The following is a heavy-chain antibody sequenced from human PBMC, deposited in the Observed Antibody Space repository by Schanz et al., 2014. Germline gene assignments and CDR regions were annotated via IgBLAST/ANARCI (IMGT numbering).Heavy chain of an antibody. J-gene: IGHJ6*01. CDR3: VKDPHKYNWNDVDGMDV. CDR1: GFTFFGSFA. V-gene: IGHV3-23*01. CDR2: INGNGGIT. D-gene: IGHD1-1*01. Sequence: EVQLLESGGGLVQPGGSLRLSCVASGFTFFGSFAMSWVRQAPGKGLEWVSAINGNGGITYYADPVKGRFTISRDNSKNTLDLQMKSLRVEDAAVYYCVKDPHKYNWNDVDGMDVWGPGTMVTVSS.